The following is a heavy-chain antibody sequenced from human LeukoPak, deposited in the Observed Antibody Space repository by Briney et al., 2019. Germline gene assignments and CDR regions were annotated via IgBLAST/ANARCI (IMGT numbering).Heavy chain of an antibody. J-gene: IGHJ4*02. CDR2: ISISSNYI. D-gene: IGHD2-15*01. Sequence: PGGSLRLSCAASGFTFSNYNMNWVRQAPGKGLEWVSCISISSNYIYYPDSVKGRFTISRDNAKNSLYLQMSSLRAEDTAVYYCARDGGGGLDYWGQGTLVTVSS. CDR3: ARDGGGGLDY. CDR1: GFTFSNYN. V-gene: IGHV3-21*01.